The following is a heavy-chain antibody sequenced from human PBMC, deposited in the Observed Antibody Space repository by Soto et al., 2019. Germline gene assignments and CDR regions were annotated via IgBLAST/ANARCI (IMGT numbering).Heavy chain of an antibody. V-gene: IGHV3-33*01. CDR3: ARDGYCSGGSCYSVPVFDY. CDR1: GFTFSSYG. J-gene: IGHJ4*02. D-gene: IGHD2-15*01. Sequence: GGSLRLSCAASGFTFSSYGMHWVREAPGKGLEWVAVIWYDGSNKYYADSVKGRFTISRDNSKNTLYLQMNSLRAEDTAVYYCARDGYCSGGSCYSVPVFDYWGQGT. CDR2: IWYDGSNK.